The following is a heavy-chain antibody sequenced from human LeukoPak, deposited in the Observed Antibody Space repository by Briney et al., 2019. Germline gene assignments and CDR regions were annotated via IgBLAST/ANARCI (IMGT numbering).Heavy chain of an antibody. D-gene: IGHD3-22*01. CDR2: IYYSGST. V-gene: IGHV4-59*01. J-gene: IGHJ4*02. Sequence: SETLSLTCTVSGGSISNYWSWIRQPPGKGLEWIGFIYYSGSTNYKPSLKSRVTISVDTSKNQFSLKLNSVTAADTAVYYCARTKHYYDSSGPFDYWGQGTLVTVSS. CDR1: GGSISNY. CDR3: ARTKHYYDSSGPFDY.